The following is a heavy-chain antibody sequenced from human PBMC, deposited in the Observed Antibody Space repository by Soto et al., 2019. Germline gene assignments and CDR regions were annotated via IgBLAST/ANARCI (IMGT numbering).Heavy chain of an antibody. J-gene: IGHJ5*02. CDR3: ARMGDFWSGPGELDP. Sequence: SETLSLTCTVSGGSISSSSYYWAWNRQSPGKGLEGIGSVYYNGVTDYNPSLKSRVTISVDTSKNQFSLKLTSVTAADTAVYYCARMGDFWSGPGELDPWGQGTLFTVSS. CDR2: VYYNGVT. V-gene: IGHV4-39*01. D-gene: IGHD3-3*01. CDR1: GGSISSSSYY.